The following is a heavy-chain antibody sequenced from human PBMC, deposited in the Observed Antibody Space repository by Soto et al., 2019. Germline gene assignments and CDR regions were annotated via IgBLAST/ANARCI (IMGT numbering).Heavy chain of an antibody. J-gene: IGHJ6*02. CDR2: IYPGDSDT. CDR1: GYSFTSYW. Sequence: GESLKISCKGSGYSFTSYWIGWVRQMPGKGLEWMGIIYPGDSDTRYSPSFQGQVTISADKSISTAYLQWSSLKASDTAMYYCARHLAERYPYYYYGMDLRGQRTTVTGSS. V-gene: IGHV5-51*01. CDR3: ARHLAERYPYYYYGMDL. D-gene: IGHD1-1*01.